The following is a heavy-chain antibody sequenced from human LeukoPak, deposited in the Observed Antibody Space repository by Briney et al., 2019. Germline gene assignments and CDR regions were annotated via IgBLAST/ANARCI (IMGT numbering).Heavy chain of an antibody. CDR3: AERGVVIRVILVGFHKEAYYFDS. Sequence: GGSLRLSCTASGFMFTTNAMSWVRQAPGKGLEWVSAISERSDGTYYADSVKGRFSISRDNSKNTLYLQMNSLRAEDTAVYFCAERGVVIRVILVGFHKEAYYFDSWGQGALVTVSS. V-gene: IGHV3-23*01. J-gene: IGHJ4*02. CDR1: GFMFTTNA. CDR2: ISERSDGT. D-gene: IGHD3-22*01.